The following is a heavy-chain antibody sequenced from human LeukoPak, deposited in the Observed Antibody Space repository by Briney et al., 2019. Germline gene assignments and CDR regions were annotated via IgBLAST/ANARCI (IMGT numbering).Heavy chain of an antibody. D-gene: IGHD3-16*01. CDR2: IKQDGSEK. CDR1: RFTFSSYA. V-gene: IGHV3-7*01. Sequence: GGSLRLSCAASRFTFSSYAMSWVRQAPGKGLEWVANIKQDGSEKYYVDSVKGRFTISRDNAKNSLYLQMNSLRAEDTAVYYCARAVMGIFDYWGQGTLVTVSS. CDR3: ARAVMGIFDY. J-gene: IGHJ4*02.